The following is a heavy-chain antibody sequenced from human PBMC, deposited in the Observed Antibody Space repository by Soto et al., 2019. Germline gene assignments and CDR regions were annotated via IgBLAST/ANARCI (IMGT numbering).Heavy chain of an antibody. V-gene: IGHV3-21*01. CDR1: GFTFSSYS. Sequence: EVQLVESGGGLVKPGGSLRLSCAASGFTFSSYSMNWVRQAPGKGLEWVSSISSSSSYIYYADSVKGRFTISRDNAKNSLYLQMNSLRAEDTAVYYCANLGREQYSGSYYFDYWGQGTLVTVSS. J-gene: IGHJ4*02. D-gene: IGHD1-26*01. CDR2: ISSSSSYI. CDR3: ANLGREQYSGSYYFDY.